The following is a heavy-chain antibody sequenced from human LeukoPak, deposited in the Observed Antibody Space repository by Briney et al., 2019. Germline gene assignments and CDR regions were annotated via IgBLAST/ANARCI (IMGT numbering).Heavy chain of an antibody. CDR3: ARDRRGSYYDSSGYSGYFDY. V-gene: IGHV3-7*03. D-gene: IGHD3-22*01. Sequence: GGSLRLSCAASGFTFSSYWMSWVRQAPGKGLEWVANIKQDGSEKYYVDSVKGRFTISRDNAKNSLYLQMNSLRAEDTALYYCARDRRGSYYDSSGYSGYFDYWGQGTLVTVSS. J-gene: IGHJ4*02. CDR1: GFTFSSYW. CDR2: IKQDGSEK.